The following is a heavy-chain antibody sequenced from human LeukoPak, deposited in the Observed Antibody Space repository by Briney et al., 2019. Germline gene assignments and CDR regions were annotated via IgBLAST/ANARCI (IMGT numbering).Heavy chain of an antibody. J-gene: IGHJ3*02. CDR2: IRPYNGNT. D-gene: IGHD2-8*01. Sequence: GASLKLSCKASGFTFTSYGISWVRQAPGQGLEWVGCIRPYNGNTNYAQKLQGRVTMTTDKSTSTAYMELRSLRSDDTAVYYCARGSINGAFDIWGEGRIVAVSS. V-gene: IGHV1-18*01. CDR3: ARGSINGAFDI. CDR1: GFTFTSYG.